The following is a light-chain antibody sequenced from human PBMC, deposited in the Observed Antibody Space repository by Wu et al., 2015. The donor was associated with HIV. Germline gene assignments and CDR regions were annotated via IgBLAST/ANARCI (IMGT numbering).Light chain of an antibody. J-gene: IGKJ1*01. Sequence: LLGRASQSVSSNFAWYQQKPGHGSQAPHLCCIHQGHWYPARFSGSGSGTEFTLTISNMQSEDFAVYYCQQYNNWPRTFGQGTKVEIK. CDR1: QSVSSN. CDR3: QQYNNWPRT. V-gene: IGKV3-15*01. CDR2: CI.